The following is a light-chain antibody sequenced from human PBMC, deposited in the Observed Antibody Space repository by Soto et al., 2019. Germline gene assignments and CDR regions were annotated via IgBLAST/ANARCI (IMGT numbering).Light chain of an antibody. J-gene: IGLJ2*01. V-gene: IGLV1-40*01. CDR1: SSNIGAGYD. Sequence: QSVLTQPRSVSGAPGQRVTISCTGSSSNIGAGYDVHWYLHLPGTAPKLLIFGNSHRPSGVPDRFSASKSGTSASLAITGLQAEDEADYYCQSYDNTLSGVVFGGGTKLTVL. CDR2: GNS. CDR3: QSYDNTLSGVV.